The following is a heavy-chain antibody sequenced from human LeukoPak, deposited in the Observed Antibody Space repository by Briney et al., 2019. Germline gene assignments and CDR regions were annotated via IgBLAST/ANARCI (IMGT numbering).Heavy chain of an antibody. CDR3: ARFYQLPNFYYYGMDV. V-gene: IGHV1-18*01. J-gene: IGHJ6*02. CDR2: ISGYNGNT. Sequence: ASVKVSCKASGYPFTNYGISWVRQAPGQGLEWMGWISGYNGNTNHAQKLQGRLTMTTDTSTATAYMELRSLRSDDTAVYYCARFYQLPNFYYYGMDVWGQGTTVTVSS. D-gene: IGHD2-2*01. CDR1: GYPFTNYG.